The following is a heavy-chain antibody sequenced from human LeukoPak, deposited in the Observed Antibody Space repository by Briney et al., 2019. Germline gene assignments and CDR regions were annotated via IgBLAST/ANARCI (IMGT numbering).Heavy chain of an antibody. V-gene: IGHV4-34*01. D-gene: IGHD2-21*02. CDR1: GGSFSGYY. CDR2: INHSGST. CDR3: ARWYCGGDPMRSCGAPDYYYGMDV. Sequence: SETLSLTCAVYGGSFSGYYWSWIRQPPGKGLEWIGEINHSGSTNYNPSLKSRVTISVDTSKNQFSLKLSSVTAADTAVYYCARWYCGGDPMRSCGAPDYYYGMDVWGQGTTVTVSS. J-gene: IGHJ6*02.